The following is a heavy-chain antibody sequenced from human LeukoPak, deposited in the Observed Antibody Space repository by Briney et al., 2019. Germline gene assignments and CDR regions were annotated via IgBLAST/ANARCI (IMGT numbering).Heavy chain of an antibody. Sequence: GASVKVSCKASGGTFSSYAISWVRQAPGQGLEWMGRIIPILGIANYAQKFQGRVTITADESTSTAYMELSSLRSEDTAVYYCARATEGYSGYDFPQYYYYYYYMDVWGKGTTVTVSS. V-gene: IGHV1-69*04. CDR1: GGTFSSYA. CDR3: ARATEGYSGYDFPQYYYYYYYMDV. D-gene: IGHD5-12*01. CDR2: IIPILGIA. J-gene: IGHJ6*03.